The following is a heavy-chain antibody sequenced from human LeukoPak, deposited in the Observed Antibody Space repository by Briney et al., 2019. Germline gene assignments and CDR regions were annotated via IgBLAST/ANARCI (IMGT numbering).Heavy chain of an antibody. CDR1: GFAFSGYW. V-gene: IGHV3-7*01. CDR2: IKQDGSEK. CDR3: ARGQWLGDY. Sequence: GGSLRLSCAASGFAFSGYWMSWVRQAPGRGLEWVPNIKQDGSEKYYVDSVKGRFTISRDNAKNSLYLQMNSLRAEDTAAYYCARGQWLGDYWGQGTLVTVSS. J-gene: IGHJ4*02. D-gene: IGHD6-19*01.